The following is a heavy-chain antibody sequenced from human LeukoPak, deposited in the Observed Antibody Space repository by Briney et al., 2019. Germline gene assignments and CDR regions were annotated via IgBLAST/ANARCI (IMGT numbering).Heavy chain of an antibody. CDR1: GFTFSSYW. CDR3: ARGGDIVVVPAAMGWSGYYFDY. D-gene: IGHD2-2*01. Sequence: GGSLGLSCAASGFTFSSYWMHWVRHAPGKGLVWVSRINSDGSSTSYADSVKGRFTISRDNAKNTLYLQMNSLRAEDTAVYYCARGGDIVVVPAAMGWSGYYFDYWGQGTLVTVSS. V-gene: IGHV3-74*01. J-gene: IGHJ4*02. CDR2: INSDGSST.